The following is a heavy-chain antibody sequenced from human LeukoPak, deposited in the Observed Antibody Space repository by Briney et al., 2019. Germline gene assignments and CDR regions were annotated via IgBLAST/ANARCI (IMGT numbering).Heavy chain of an antibody. V-gene: IGHV3-7*01. CDR1: GFTVSSNY. D-gene: IGHD3-10*01. CDR3: ARGGSYYYGSGSYRDY. CDR2: IKQDGSEK. Sequence: PGGSLRLSCAASGFTVSSNYMSWVRQAPGKGLEWVANIKQDGSEKYYVDSVKGRFTISRDNAKNSLYLQMNSLRAEDTAVYYCARGGSYYYGSGSYRDYWGQGTLVTVSS. J-gene: IGHJ4*02.